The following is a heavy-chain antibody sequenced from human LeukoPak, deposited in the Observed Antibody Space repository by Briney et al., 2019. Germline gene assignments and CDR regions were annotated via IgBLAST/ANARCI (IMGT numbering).Heavy chain of an antibody. CDR3: AREMLRLNCGGDCYNDY. J-gene: IGHJ4*02. V-gene: IGHV3-33*01. D-gene: IGHD2-21*02. Sequence: PGRSLRLSCAASGFPFRSYGMHWVRQAPGKGLEWVALIWYDGSNKYYADSAKGRFTISRDNSNNTLYLQMNSLRAEDTAVYYCAREMLRLNCGGDCYNDYWGRGTLVTVSS. CDR2: IWYDGSNK. CDR1: GFPFRSYG.